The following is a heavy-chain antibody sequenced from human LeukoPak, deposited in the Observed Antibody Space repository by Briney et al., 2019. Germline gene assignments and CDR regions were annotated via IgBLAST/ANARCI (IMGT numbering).Heavy chain of an antibody. CDR3: ARDGSYSSSWYRLGY. V-gene: IGHV3-7*01. J-gene: IGHJ4*02. CDR1: GFTLSNHW. D-gene: IGHD6-13*01. Sequence: GGSLRLSCAASGFTLSNHWMIWVRQAPGKGLECVANIKQDGIEKYYLDSVKGRFTISRDNAKNSLYLQMNSLRAEDTAVYYCARDGSYSSSWYRLGYWGQGTLVTVSS. CDR2: IKQDGIEK.